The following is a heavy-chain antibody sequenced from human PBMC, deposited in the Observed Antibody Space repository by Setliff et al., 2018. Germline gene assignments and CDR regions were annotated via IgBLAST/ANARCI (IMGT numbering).Heavy chain of an antibody. CDR2: IYTDGTIT. CDR3: VKSDRDSSGWYPDY. D-gene: IGHD6-19*01. V-gene: IGHV3-74*01. J-gene: IGHJ4*02. CDR1: GFTFSNYW. Sequence: GGSLRLSCAASGFTFSNYWMHWVRQAPGKGLVWVSRIYTDGTITSYAGSVRGRFTISRDNAKNSLYLQMNSLTTEDTAFYYCVKSDRDSSGWYPDYWGQGTLVTVSS.